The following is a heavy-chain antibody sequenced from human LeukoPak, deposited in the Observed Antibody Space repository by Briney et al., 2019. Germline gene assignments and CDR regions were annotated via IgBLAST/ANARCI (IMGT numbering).Heavy chain of an antibody. Sequence: GGSLRLSCAASGFTFSDYYMSWIRQAPGKGLEWISFISSRGTTTDYADSVKGRFTISRDNANNSLFLQMNGLRAEDTALYYCAGSQSQFVVVVAAITPEYWGQGTLVTVSS. V-gene: IGHV3-11*01. CDR2: ISSRGTTT. D-gene: IGHD2-15*01. J-gene: IGHJ4*02. CDR3: AGSQSQFVVVVAAITPEY. CDR1: GFTFSDYY.